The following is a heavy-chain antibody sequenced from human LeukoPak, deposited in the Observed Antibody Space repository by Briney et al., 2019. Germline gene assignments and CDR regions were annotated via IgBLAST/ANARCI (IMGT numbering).Heavy chain of an antibody. J-gene: IGHJ4*02. V-gene: IGHV3-23*01. CDR3: AKVGLSYYDFWSGYYPTDY. CDR1: GFTFSSYA. D-gene: IGHD3-3*01. Sequence: GGSLRLSCAASGFTFSSYAMSWVRQAPGKGLEWVSAISGSGGSTYYADSVKGRFTISRDNSKNTLYLQMNRLRAEDTAVYYCAKVGLSYYDFWSGYYPTDYWGQGTLVTVSS. CDR2: ISGSGGST.